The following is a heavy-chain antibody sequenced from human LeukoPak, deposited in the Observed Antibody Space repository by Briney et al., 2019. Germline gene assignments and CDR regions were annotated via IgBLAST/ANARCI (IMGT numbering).Heavy chain of an antibody. J-gene: IGHJ5*02. CDR3: ARQDYDILTGYPNWFDP. CDR2: IYYSGST. V-gene: IGHV4-39*01. Sequence: SETLTLTCTVSGGSISSSSYYWGWIRQPPGKGLEWIGSIYYSGSTYYNPSLKSRVTISVDTSKNQFSLRLSSVTAADTAVYYCARQDYDILTGYPNWFDPWGQGTLVTVSS. D-gene: IGHD3-9*01. CDR1: GGSISSSSYY.